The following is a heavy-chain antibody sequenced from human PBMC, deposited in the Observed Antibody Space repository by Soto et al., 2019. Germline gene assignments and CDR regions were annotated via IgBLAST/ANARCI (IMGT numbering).Heavy chain of an antibody. CDR1: GDSASRNTAS. CDR2: TYSRSKWYN. D-gene: IGHD5-12*01. Sequence: LQALPLTGDISGDSASRNTASWIWVRQSPSSGRECMGRTYSRSKWYNDYAVSVKSRIIINPDTSKNQFSLQLNSVTPEDTAVYYCAKGDNLGPKTGYAFDPWGQGILVTVSS. J-gene: IGHJ5*02. V-gene: IGHV6-1*01. CDR3: AKGDNLGPKTGYAFDP.